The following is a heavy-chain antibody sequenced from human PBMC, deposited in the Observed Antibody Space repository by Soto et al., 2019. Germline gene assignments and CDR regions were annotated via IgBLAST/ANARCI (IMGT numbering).Heavy chain of an antibody. CDR2: IIPIFGTA. CDR1: GGTFSSYA. J-gene: IGHJ3*02. V-gene: IGHV1-69*13. CDR3: ARADCSGGSCYGLFAFDI. Sequence: SVKVSCKASGGTFSSYAISWVGQAPGQGLEWMGGIIPIFGTANYAQKFQGRVTITADESPSTGYMELSSLRSEDTAVYYCARADCSGGSCYGLFAFDIWGQ. D-gene: IGHD2-15*01.